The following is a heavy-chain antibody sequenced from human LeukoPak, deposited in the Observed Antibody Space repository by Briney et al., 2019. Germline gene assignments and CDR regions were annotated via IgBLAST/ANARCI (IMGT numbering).Heavy chain of an antibody. CDR2: LSINGGST. J-gene: IGHJ6*02. Sequence: GGSLRLPCAASGFTFSSYAMHWVRQAPGKGLEYVSALSINGGSTYYANSVKGRFTISRDNSKNTLYLQMGSLRAEDMAVYYCARDGHYYGSGSYYRDYYYYGMDVWGQGTTVTVSS. V-gene: IGHV3-64*01. CDR1: GFTFSSYA. CDR3: ARDGHYYGSGSYYRDYYYYGMDV. D-gene: IGHD3-10*01.